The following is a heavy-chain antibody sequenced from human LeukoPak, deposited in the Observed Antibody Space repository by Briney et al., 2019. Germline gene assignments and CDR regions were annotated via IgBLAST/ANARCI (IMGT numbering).Heavy chain of an antibody. Sequence: PGGSLRLSCVASGFTFSTYSMNWVRQAPGKGLEWVSYISSSSSSIYYADSVKGRFTISRDNANNSLYLQMNSLRAEDTAVYYCAREKPFGYWGQGTLVTVSS. D-gene: IGHD3-10*01. CDR1: GFTFSTYS. CDR3: AREKPFGY. J-gene: IGHJ4*02. V-gene: IGHV3-48*01. CDR2: ISSSSSSI.